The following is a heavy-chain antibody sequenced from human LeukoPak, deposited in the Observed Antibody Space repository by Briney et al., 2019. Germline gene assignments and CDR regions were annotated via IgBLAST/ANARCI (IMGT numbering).Heavy chain of an antibody. CDR1: GDSMSNGGYF. Sequence: SETLSLTCTVSGDSMSNGGYFWSWIRQHPGKGLEWIGYIYYTGSTTYNPSLQSRVTMSVDTSKNNFSLRLNPVTAADTAVYFCARGLPGARIPYHFDSWGQGTLVAVSS. CDR3: ARGLPGARIPYHFDS. J-gene: IGHJ4*02. V-gene: IGHV4-31*03. D-gene: IGHD1-1*01. CDR2: IYYTGST.